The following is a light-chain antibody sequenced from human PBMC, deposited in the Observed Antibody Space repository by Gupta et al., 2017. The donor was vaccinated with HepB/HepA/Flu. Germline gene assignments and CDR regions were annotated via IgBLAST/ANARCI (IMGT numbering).Light chain of an antibody. CDR2: WAS. V-gene: IGKV4-1*01. CDR1: QSVIHSSNKNNY. Sequence: DIPMTQSPSSLAVSLGESATITCKSSQSVIHSSNKNNYLSWFQQKPGQPPKFLISWASTRESGVPDRFSGYGSGTDFTLTISSLQAEDVAVYYCQQYYSIPHRFGQGTKVEMK. J-gene: IGKJ2*03. CDR3: QQYYSIPHR.